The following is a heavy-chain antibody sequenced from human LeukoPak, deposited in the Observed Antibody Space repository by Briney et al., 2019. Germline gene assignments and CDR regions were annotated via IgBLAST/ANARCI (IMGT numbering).Heavy chain of an antibody. CDR2: IYSGGST. J-gene: IGHJ4*02. V-gene: IGHV3-66*01. Sequence: GGSLRLSCAASGFTVSSNYMSWIRQAPGKGLEWVSVIYSGGSTNYADSVRGRFTISRDNSKNTVYLQMNSLRAEDTAVYYCARDPLIGYSYAHHYWGQGTLVTVSS. CDR1: GFTVSSNY. D-gene: IGHD5-18*01. CDR3: ARDPLIGYSYAHHY.